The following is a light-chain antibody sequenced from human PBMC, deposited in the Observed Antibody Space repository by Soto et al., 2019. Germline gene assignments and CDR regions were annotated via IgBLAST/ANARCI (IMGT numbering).Light chain of an antibody. CDR1: QSIRSY. J-gene: IGKJ1*01. Sequence: DIQMTQSPSSLSASVGDRVTITCRASQSIRSYLNWYQQKPGKAPKLLIYTASSLQSGVPSRFSGGGSGTDFTLTISSLQPEDFATYYCQQSYNTPWTFGQGTKVEIK. CDR3: QQSYNTPWT. CDR2: TAS. V-gene: IGKV1-39*01.